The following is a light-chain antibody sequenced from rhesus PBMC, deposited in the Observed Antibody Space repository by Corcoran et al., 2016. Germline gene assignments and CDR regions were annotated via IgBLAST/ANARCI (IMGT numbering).Light chain of an antibody. CDR2: RAS. CDR1: QSLNNY. V-gene: IGKV1S9*01. CDR3: QQGYNYPFT. J-gene: IGKJ3*01. Sequence: DIQMTQSPSSLSASVGDRVTIICQASQSLNNYLNWYQQKPGKVPKLLVYRASSLQSGIPSRFSGSGSGTDFTITISSLQPEDFATYYCQQGYNYPFTFGPGTKLDIK.